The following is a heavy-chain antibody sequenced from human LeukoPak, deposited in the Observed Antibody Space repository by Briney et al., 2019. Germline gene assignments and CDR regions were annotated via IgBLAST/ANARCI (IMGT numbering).Heavy chain of an antibody. Sequence: GGSLTLSCAASGFSLDKHPMHWVRQAPGMGLEFVSSIDSVGGPIFYANSVVGRFTVSRDDSKNTLYLQMGNLRAEDMAVYYCARVGLGSSYDFWGQGTPLNVSS. CDR2: IDSVGGPI. CDR3: ARVGLGSSYDF. J-gene: IGHJ4*02. V-gene: IGHV3-64*01. CDR1: GFSLDKHP. D-gene: IGHD5-24*01.